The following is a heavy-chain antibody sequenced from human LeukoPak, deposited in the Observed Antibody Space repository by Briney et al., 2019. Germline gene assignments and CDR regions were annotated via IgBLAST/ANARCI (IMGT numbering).Heavy chain of an antibody. J-gene: IGHJ4*02. CDR2: ISYDGSSE. V-gene: IGHV3-30-3*01. Sequence: GGSLRLSCAASGFTFSSYPMHWVRQAPGKGLEWVALISYDGSSEYYADSVKGRFTISRDNSENTLYLQMNSLRAEDTTVYYCARGAYINTWRWVDYWGQGTLVTVSS. D-gene: IGHD1-1*01. CDR3: ARGAYINTWRWVDY. CDR1: GFTFSSYP.